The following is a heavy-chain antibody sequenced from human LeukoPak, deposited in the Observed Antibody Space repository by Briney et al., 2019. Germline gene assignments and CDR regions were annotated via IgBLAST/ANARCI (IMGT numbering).Heavy chain of an antibody. J-gene: IGHJ4*02. Sequence: SQTLSLTCTVSGGSISSDGHYWSWIRQHPGKGLEWIGYIYYSGNTHYNPSLKSRVTISVDTSKDQYSLKLSSVTAAYTAVYYCASSSKGWGSSIDYWGQGTLVTVSS. V-gene: IGHV4-31*03. CDR2: IYYSGNT. D-gene: IGHD3-16*01. CDR3: ASSSKGWGSSIDY. CDR1: GGSISSDGHY.